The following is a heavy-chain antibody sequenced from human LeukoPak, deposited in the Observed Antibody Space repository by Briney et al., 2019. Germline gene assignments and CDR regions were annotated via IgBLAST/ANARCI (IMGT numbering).Heavy chain of an antibody. CDR2: IYYSGTT. CDR3: ARQISDYYYYYMDV. CDR1: GGSISSSNYY. V-gene: IGHV4-39*01. Sequence: NSSETLSLTCTVSGGSISSSNYYWGWIRQPPGKGLEWIGTIYYSGTTYYNPSLESRVTIFDDTSKNQFSLMLTSVTAAETAVYYCARQISDYYYYYMDVWGKGTTVTVSS. D-gene: IGHD2-15*01. J-gene: IGHJ6*03.